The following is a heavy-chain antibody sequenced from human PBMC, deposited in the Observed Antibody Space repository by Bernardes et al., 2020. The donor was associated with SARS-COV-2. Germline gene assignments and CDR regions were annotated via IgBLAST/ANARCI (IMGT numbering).Heavy chain of an antibody. CDR3: ARNYDSSGYGPDV. Sequence: GGSLRLSCAASGFTVSRNYMSWFRQAPGKGLEWISVLYSGGTTYYADSVKGRFTISRDNSKNTLYLQMNSLRAEDTAVYYCARNYDSSGYGPDVWGQGTTVTVS. CDR1: GFTVSRNY. D-gene: IGHD3-22*01. V-gene: IGHV3-66*01. J-gene: IGHJ6*02. CDR2: LYSGGTT.